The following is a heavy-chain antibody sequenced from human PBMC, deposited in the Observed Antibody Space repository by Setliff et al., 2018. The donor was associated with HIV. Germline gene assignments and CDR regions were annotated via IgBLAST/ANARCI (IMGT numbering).Heavy chain of an antibody. CDR1: GFTFSDYY. J-gene: IGHJ2*01. D-gene: IGHD5-12*01. Sequence: GGSLRLSCADSGFTFSDYYMSWIRQAPGKGLEWISYISRGGRTKYYADSVKGRFTISRDNAKNSLYLQMNSLRAEDTTIYYCARVPVMATITYWYFDLWGRGTLVTVSS. CDR3: ARVPVMATITYWYFDL. CDR2: ISRGGRTK. V-gene: IGHV3-11*04.